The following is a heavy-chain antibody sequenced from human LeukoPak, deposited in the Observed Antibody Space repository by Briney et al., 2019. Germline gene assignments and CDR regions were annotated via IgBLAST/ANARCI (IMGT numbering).Heavy chain of an antibody. CDR1: RYTFTSHD. V-gene: IGHV1-8*01. J-gene: IGHJ4*02. CDR2: MSPNSGNT. Sequence: ASVKVSCKASRYTFTSHDINWVRQATGQGFEWMGWMSPNSGNTGYAQRFQGRVAMTRNTSISTAYMELSSLRSEDTAVYYSTVGPPNWGFDYWGQGTLVTVSS. D-gene: IGHD7-27*01. CDR3: TVGPPNWGFDY.